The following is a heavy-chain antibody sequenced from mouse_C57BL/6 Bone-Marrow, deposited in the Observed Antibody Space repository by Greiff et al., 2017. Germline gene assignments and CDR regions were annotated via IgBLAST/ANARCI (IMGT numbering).Heavy chain of an antibody. D-gene: IGHD1-1*01. Sequence: VKLQESGAELVRPGASVTLSCKASGYTFTDYEMHWVKQTPVHGLEWIGAIDPETGGTAYNQKFKGKAILTADKSSSTAYMELRSLTSEDSAVYYCTRSGLIWSYAMDYWGQGTSVTVSS. V-gene: IGHV1-15*01. CDR3: TRSGLIWSYAMDY. J-gene: IGHJ4*01. CDR1: GYTFTDYE. CDR2: IDPETGGT.